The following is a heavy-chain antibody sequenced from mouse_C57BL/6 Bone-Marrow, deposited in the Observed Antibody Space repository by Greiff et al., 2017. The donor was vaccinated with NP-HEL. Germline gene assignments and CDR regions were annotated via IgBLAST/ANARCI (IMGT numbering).Heavy chain of an antibody. CDR3: ARRGYGSSYAMDY. CDR2: IDPEDGET. V-gene: IGHV14-2*01. D-gene: IGHD1-1*01. CDR1: GFNIKDYY. J-gene: IGHJ4*01. Sequence: VQLKQSGAELVKPGASVKLSCTASGFNIKDYYMHWVKQRTEQGLGWIGRIDPEDGETKYAPKFQGKATIPADTSSNTPYLHPSSLTSEDTAVYYSARRGYGSSYAMDYWGQGTSVTVSS.